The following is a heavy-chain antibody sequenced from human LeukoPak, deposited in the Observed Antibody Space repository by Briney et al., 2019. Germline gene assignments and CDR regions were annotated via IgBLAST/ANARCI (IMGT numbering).Heavy chain of an antibody. D-gene: IGHD2-21*02. CDR1: GFTFSSYG. CDR3: AKDAAVVTAIYYFDY. CDR2: ISYDGGNK. Sequence: GALRLSCAASGFTFSSYGMHWVRQAPGKGLEWVAVISYDGGNKYYADSVKGRFTISRDNSKNTLYLQMNSLRAEDTAVYYCAKDAAVVTAIYYFDYWGQGTLVTVSS. J-gene: IGHJ4*02. V-gene: IGHV3-30*18.